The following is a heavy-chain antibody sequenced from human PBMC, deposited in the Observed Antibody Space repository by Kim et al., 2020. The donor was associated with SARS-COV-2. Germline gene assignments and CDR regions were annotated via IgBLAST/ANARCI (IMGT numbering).Heavy chain of an antibody. D-gene: IGHD1-26*01. Sequence: LKSRVTISVDTSKNQFSLKLSSVTAADTAVYYCARDKLSVGYYYYYGMDVWGQGTTVTVSS. CDR3: ARDKLSVGYYYYYGMDV. V-gene: IGHV4-30-2*05. J-gene: IGHJ6*02.